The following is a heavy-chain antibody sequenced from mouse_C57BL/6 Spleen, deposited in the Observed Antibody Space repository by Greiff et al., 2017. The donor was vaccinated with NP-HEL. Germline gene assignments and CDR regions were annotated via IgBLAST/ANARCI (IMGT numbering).Heavy chain of an antibody. J-gene: IGHJ3*01. CDR3: ARSGSSYPAWFAY. CDR2: IYPSDSET. D-gene: IGHD1-1*01. Sequence: QVHVKQPGAELVRPGSSVKLSCKASGYTFTSYWMDWVKQRPGQGLEWIGNIYPSDSETHYNQKFKDKATLTVDKSSSTAYMQLSSLTSEDSAVYYCARSGSSYPAWFAYWGQGTLVTVSA. V-gene: IGHV1-61*01. CDR1: GYTFTSYW.